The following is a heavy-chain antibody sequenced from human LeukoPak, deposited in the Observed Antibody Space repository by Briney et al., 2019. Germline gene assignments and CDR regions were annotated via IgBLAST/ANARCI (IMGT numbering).Heavy chain of an antibody. CDR2: ISYDGSNK. D-gene: IGHD1-26*01. J-gene: IGHJ4*02. Sequence: GGSLSLSCAASGFTFSSYAMHWVRQAPGKGLEWVAVISYDGSNKYYADSVKGRFTISRDNSKNTLYLQMNSLRAEDTAVYYCAREVGGSYEAGFDYWGQGTLVTVSS. CDR3: AREVGGSYEAGFDY. CDR1: GFTFSSYA. V-gene: IGHV3-30*04.